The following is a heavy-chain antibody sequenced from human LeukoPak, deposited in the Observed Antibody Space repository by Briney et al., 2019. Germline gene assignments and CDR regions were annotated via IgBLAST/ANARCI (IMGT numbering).Heavy chain of an antibody. CDR1: GFTFSSYA. D-gene: IGHD3-22*01. J-gene: IGHJ4*02. CDR3: ARVDSYYYGSSGYAIDY. CDR2: ISYDGSNK. V-gene: IGHV3-30-3*01. Sequence: GGSLRLSCAASGFTFSSYAMHWVRQAPGKGLEWVAVISYDGSNKYYADSVKGRFTISRDNSKNTLYLQMNSLRAEDTAVYYCARVDSYYYGSSGYAIDYWGQGTLVTVSS.